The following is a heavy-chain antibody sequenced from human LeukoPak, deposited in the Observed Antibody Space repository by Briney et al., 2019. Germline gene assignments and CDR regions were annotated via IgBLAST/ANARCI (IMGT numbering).Heavy chain of an antibody. Sequence: PGGSLRLSCAASGFTFSSHAMSWVRQAPGEGLEWVSTISGSGAGTYYADSVKGRFTISRDNSKNTLYLQMNSLRAEDTAIYYCAKQCGPYYDSSAYYSDSWGQGTQVTVSS. J-gene: IGHJ4*02. CDR3: AKQCGPYYDSSAYYSDS. CDR2: ISGSGAGT. V-gene: IGHV3-23*01. D-gene: IGHD3-22*01. CDR1: GFTFSSHA.